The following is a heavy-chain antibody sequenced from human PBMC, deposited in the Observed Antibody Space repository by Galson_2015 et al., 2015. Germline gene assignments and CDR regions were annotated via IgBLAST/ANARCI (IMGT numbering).Heavy chain of an antibody. D-gene: IGHD2-21*01. J-gene: IGHJ5*02. V-gene: IGHV5-51*01. Sequence: QSGAEVKKPGESLKISCEGSGYSFTSYWVAWVRQRPGKGLEYMGIIYPGDSDTRYSPSFQGQVTFSADKSINTVYLQWSSLKASDTAMYYCARRQKYCAVRRDPSYWVDPWGQGTLVTVSP. CDR2: IYPGDSDT. CDR3: ARRQKYCAVRRDPSYWVDP. CDR1: GYSFTSYW.